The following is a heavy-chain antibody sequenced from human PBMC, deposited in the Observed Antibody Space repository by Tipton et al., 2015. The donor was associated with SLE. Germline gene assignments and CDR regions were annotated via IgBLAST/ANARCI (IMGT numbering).Heavy chain of an antibody. Sequence: SLTCAVSGGSISSGGYYWSWIRQHPGKGLEWIGNIYHSGSTYYNPSLKSRVTISVDTSKNQFSLKLSSVTAADTAVYYCARHPPREQLVFGYFDLWGRGTLVTVSS. CDR2: IYHSGST. J-gene: IGHJ2*01. CDR1: GGSISSGGYY. CDR3: ARHPPREQLVFGYFDL. V-gene: IGHV4-31*11. D-gene: IGHD6-13*01.